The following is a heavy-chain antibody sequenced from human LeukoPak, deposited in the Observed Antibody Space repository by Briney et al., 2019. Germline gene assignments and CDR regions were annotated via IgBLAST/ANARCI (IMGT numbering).Heavy chain of an antibody. Sequence: SETLSLTCTVSGGSISSYYWSWIRQPPGKGLEWIGYIYYSGSTNYNPSLKSRVTISVDTSKDQFSLKLSSVTAADTAVYYCARHELVAARPDYFDYWGQGTLVTVSS. CDR1: GGSISSYY. D-gene: IGHD6-6*01. CDR2: IYYSGST. J-gene: IGHJ4*02. CDR3: ARHELVAARPDYFDY. V-gene: IGHV4-59*08.